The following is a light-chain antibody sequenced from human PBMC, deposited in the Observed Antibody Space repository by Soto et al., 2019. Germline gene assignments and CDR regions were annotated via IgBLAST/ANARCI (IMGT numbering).Light chain of an antibody. V-gene: IGLV3-1*01. Sequence: SYELTQPPSVSVSPGQTASITCSGDKLGDKYACWYQQKPGQSPVLVIYQDSKRPSGIPERFSGSNSGNTATLTISGTQALDEADYHCQAWDSGTAVVFGGGTQLTVL. J-gene: IGLJ2*01. CDR3: QAWDSGTAVV. CDR1: KLGDKY. CDR2: QDS.